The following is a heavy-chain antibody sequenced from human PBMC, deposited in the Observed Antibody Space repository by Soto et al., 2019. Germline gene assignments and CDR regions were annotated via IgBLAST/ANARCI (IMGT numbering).Heavy chain of an antibody. Sequence: SETLSLTCTVSGGSISSYYWSWIRQPPGKGLEWIGYIYYSGSTNYNPSLKSRVTISVDTYKNKFPLTLSPVTAADTAVYYCMLLGITGRYYHSFDFSGQGPMVTVSS. V-gene: IGHV4-59*01. CDR2: IYYSGST. J-gene: IGHJ3*01. D-gene: IGHD1-26*01. CDR1: GGSISSYY. CDR3: MLLGITGRYYHSFDF.